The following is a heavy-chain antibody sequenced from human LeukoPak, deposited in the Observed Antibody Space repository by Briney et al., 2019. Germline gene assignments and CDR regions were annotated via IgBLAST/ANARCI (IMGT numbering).Heavy chain of an antibody. CDR3: AKDDGGNSYLVFPDY. J-gene: IGHJ4*02. Sequence: RPGGSLSLACAASGFTFSSYAMSWVRQAPGKGLEWVSAISGSGGSTYYADSVKGRFTISRDNSKNTLYLQMNSLRAEDTAIYYCAKDDGGNSYLVFPDYWGQGPLVTVSS. CDR1: GFTFSSYA. V-gene: IGHV3-23*01. D-gene: IGHD4-23*01. CDR2: ISGSGGST.